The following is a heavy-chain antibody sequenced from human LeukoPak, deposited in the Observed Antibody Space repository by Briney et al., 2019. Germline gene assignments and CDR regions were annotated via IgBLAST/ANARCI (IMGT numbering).Heavy chain of an antibody. V-gene: IGHV3-48*01. D-gene: IGHD4-17*01. CDR1: GFTFSTYS. CDR2: ISTYGHTS. J-gene: IGHJ4*02. CDR3: AREREHDYGTDY. Sequence: GGSLRLSCAASGFTFSTYSMNWVRQAPGERLEWVSYISTYGHTSYYADSVKGRFTISRDNAKNSLYLQMNSLRAEDTAVYYCAREREHDYGTDYWGQGTLVTVSS.